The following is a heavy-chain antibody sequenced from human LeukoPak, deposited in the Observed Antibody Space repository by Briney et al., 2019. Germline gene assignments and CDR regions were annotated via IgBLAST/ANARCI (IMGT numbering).Heavy chain of an antibody. J-gene: IGHJ4*02. V-gene: IGHV3-21*04. D-gene: IGHD4/OR15-4a*01. CDR2: ISSSSSYI. CDR3: ARRAGAYSHPYDY. CDR1: GFTFSSYS. Sequence: GGVLRLSCAASGFTFSSYSMNWVRQAPGEGLEWVSSISSSSSYIYYADSVKGRFTISRDNAKNTLYLQMNSLRAEDTAVYYCARRAGAYSHPYDYWGQGTLVTVSS.